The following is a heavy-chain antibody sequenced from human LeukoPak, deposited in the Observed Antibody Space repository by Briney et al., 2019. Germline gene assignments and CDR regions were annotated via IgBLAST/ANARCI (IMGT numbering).Heavy chain of an antibody. D-gene: IGHD1-14*01. CDR3: ARGRSRTGIFDY. J-gene: IGHJ4*02. V-gene: IGHV4-61*01. CDR1: GGSISSSSYY. CDR2: IYYSGST. Sequence: PSETLSLTCTVSGGSISSSSYYWSWIRQPPGKGLEWIGYIYYSGSTNYNPSLKSRVTISVDTSKNQFSLKLSSVTAADTAVYYCARGRSRTGIFDYWGQGTLVTVSS.